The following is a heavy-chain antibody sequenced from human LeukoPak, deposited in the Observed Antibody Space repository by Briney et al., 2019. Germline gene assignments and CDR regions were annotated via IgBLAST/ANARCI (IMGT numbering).Heavy chain of an antibody. D-gene: IGHD3-9*01. CDR3: ARGRYDNLTGHLARLDV. V-gene: IGHV4-4*07. J-gene: IGHJ6*02. Sequence: SETLSLTWTVSGGSMKTFYWSWIRQPAGKGLEWIGRIYSSGTTNYNPSLKSRINVSVDTSKNQSSLRLTSVTAADSAVYYCARGRYDNLTGHLARLDVWGLGTTVLVSS. CDR1: GGSMKTFY. CDR2: IYSSGTT.